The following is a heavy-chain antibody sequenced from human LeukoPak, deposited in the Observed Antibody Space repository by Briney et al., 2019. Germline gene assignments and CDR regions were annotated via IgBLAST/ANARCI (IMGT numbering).Heavy chain of an antibody. D-gene: IGHD3-22*01. J-gene: IGHJ4*02. CDR2: ISSSSSYI. CDR3: ASSYDSSGSDDY. CDR1: GFTVSSNY. V-gene: IGHV3-21*01. Sequence: GGSLRLSCAASGFTVSSNYMSWVRQAPGKGLEWVSSISSSSSYIYYADSVKGRFTISRDNAKNSLYLQMNSLRAEDTAVYYCASSYDSSGSDDYWGQGTLVTVSS.